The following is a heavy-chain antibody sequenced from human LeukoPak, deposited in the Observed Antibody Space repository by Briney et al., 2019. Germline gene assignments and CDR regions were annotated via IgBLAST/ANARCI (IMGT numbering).Heavy chain of an antibody. CDR2: IHPNTGGT. CDR1: GYTFTGHY. V-gene: IGHV1-2*02. Sequence: ASVKVSCKASGYTFTGHYIHWVRQAPGQGLEWMGWIHPNTGGTKYAQKFQGRVTMTRDTSSSTAYTELSSLRSADTAVYYCASEYKYDSSGANAFDIWGQGTMVTVSS. CDR3: ASEYKYDSSGANAFDI. D-gene: IGHD3-22*01. J-gene: IGHJ3*02.